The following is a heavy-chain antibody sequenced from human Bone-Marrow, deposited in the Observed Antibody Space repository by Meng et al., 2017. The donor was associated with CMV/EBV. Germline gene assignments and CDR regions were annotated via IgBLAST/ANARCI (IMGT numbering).Heavy chain of an antibody. CDR2: IYRGGTT. D-gene: IGHD6-6*01. Sequence: GESLKISCEASEFTVSTKYMGWARQAPGKGLEWVSIIYRGGTTYYADSVRGRFTTSRDNAKNSLYLQMNSLRAEDTAVYYCARGARLAVWGQGTTVT. CDR3: ARGARLAV. CDR1: EFTVSTKY. V-gene: IGHV3-53*01. J-gene: IGHJ6*02.